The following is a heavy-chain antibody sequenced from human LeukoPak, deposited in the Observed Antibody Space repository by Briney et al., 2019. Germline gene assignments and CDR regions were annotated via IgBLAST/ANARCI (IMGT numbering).Heavy chain of an antibody. Sequence: SETLSLTCTVSGGSISSYYWSWIRQPPGKGLEWIGYIYYSGSTNYNPSLKSRVTISVDTSKNQFSLKLSSVTAADTAVYYCAIVTGTTNWFDPWGQGTLVTVSS. CDR2: IYYSGST. V-gene: IGHV4-59*12. CDR3: AIVTGTTNWFDP. D-gene: IGHD1-7*01. J-gene: IGHJ5*02. CDR1: GGSISSYY.